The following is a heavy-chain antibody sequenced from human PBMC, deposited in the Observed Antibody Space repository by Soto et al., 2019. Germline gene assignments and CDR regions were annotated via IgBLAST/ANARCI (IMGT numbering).Heavy chain of an antibody. Sequence: QVQLVQSGAEVKKPGSSVKVSCKASGGTFSSYAISWVRQAPGQGLEWMGGIIPIFGTAHYAQKFQGRVTITADESTSTAYMELSSLRSEDTAVYYCARDKGGYSYGSYYYYGMDVWGQGTTVTVSS. J-gene: IGHJ6*02. V-gene: IGHV1-69*01. CDR1: GGTFSSYA. CDR2: IIPIFGTA. D-gene: IGHD5-18*01. CDR3: ARDKGGYSYGSYYYYGMDV.